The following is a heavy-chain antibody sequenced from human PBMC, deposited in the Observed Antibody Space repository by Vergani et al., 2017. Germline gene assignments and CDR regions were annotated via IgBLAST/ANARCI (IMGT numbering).Heavy chain of an antibody. V-gene: IGHV4-61*02. CDR2: ISASGNA. CDR3: ARRSGGYYSGGKVHPIRTAFDV. CDR1: GGSISAGYYF. Sequence: QVQLQASGPGRVKPSQTLSLTCTMSGGSISAGYYFWSWTRQPAGKGLEWLGHISASGNASHSPSLKTRVSMSVDTSKNQFSLTVTSVTAADTAIYFCARRSGGYYSGGKVHPIRTAFDVWGHGTVVTVSS. J-gene: IGHJ3*01. D-gene: IGHD2-15*01.